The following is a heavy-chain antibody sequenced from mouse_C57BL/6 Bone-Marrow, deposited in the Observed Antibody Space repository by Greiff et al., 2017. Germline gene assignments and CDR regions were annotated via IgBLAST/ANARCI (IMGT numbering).Heavy chain of an antibody. CDR3: ARRSPIYYGNHLDY. CDR1: GFSLTSYG. J-gene: IGHJ4*01. CDR2: IWSGGST. D-gene: IGHD2-1*01. Sequence: VKLVESGPGLVQPSQSLSITCTVSGFSLTSYGVHWVRQSPGKGLEWLGVIWSGGSTDYNAAFISRLSISKDNSKSQVCFKMNSLQADDTAIYYCARRSPIYYGNHLDYWGQGTSVTVSS. V-gene: IGHV2-2*01.